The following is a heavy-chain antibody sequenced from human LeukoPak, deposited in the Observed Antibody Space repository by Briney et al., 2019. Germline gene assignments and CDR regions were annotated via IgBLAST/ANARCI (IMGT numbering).Heavy chain of an antibody. CDR3: ARDFTGGEYFDS. D-gene: IGHD3-16*01. J-gene: IGHJ4*02. Sequence: GGSLRLSCAASGFTFSSFKMTWVRQAPGKGLEWVASISPSSTYIYYGDSLKGRVTVSRGNAKSLLFLHMSSLRPDDTAVYYCARDFTGGEYFDSCGQGALVSVSS. V-gene: IGHV3-21*06. CDR2: ISPSSTYI. CDR1: GFTFSSFK.